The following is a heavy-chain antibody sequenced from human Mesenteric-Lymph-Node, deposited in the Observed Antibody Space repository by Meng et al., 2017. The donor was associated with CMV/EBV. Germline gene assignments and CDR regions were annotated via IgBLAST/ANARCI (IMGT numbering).Heavy chain of an antibody. CDR3: ARAYLILEQLAPSDC. Sequence: SGVTFSIYAMHWVRQAPGKGLEWVAFISYDGNNKYYADSVKGRFTISRDNSKNTLSLQMNSLRAEDTAVYYCARAYLILEQLAPSDCWGPGTLVTVSS. J-gene: IGHJ4*02. CDR1: GVTFSIYA. D-gene: IGHD2-15*01. CDR2: ISYDGNNK. V-gene: IGHV3-30*04.